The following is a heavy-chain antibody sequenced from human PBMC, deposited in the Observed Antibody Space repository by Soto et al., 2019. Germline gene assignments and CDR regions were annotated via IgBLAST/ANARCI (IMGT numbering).Heavy chain of an antibody. V-gene: IGHV3-30*18. J-gene: IGHJ4*02. Sequence: QVKVVESGGGVVQPGGSLRLSCTASGFTFSSYGMHWVRQAPGKGLEWVAVISNDGNRKWYIDPVKGRFTISKDNSKNTLYLEMNTVRTEDTAMYYCAKEIYNGGHHLGADYWGQGTLVTVSS. CDR2: ISNDGNRK. CDR1: GFTFSSYG. D-gene: IGHD2-8*01. CDR3: AKEIYNGGHHLGADY.